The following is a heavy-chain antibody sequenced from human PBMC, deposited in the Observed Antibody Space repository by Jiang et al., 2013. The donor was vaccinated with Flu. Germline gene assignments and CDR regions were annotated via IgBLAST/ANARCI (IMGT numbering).Heavy chain of an antibody. D-gene: IGHD3-10*01. J-gene: IGHJ4*02. CDR1: GFSLSTSGMC. Sequence: KPTQTLTLTCTFSGFSLSTSGMCVSWIRQPPGKALEWLARIDWDDDKYYSTSLKTRLTISKDTSKNQVVLTMTNMDPVDTATYYCARTITMVRGVIALTDYWGQGTLVTVSS. CDR3: ARTITMVRGVIALTDY. V-gene: IGHV2-70*11. CDR2: IDWDDDK.